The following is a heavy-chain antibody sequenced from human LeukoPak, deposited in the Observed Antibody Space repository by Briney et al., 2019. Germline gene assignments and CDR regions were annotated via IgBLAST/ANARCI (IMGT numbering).Heavy chain of an antibody. Sequence: ASVKVSFKAPGYTFSVYYIHWVRQAPGRGLEWVGWINARNGDTNYAQKFQGRVILTRDTSITTSYMDVISLTSDDTAVYYCARASLASAGTRFWGQGTLVIVSS. D-gene: IGHD6-13*01. J-gene: IGHJ1*01. CDR3: ARASLASAGTRF. CDR2: INARNGDT. V-gene: IGHV1-2*02. CDR1: GYTFSVYY.